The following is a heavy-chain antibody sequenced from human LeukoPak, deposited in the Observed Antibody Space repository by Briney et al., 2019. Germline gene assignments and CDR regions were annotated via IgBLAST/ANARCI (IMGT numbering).Heavy chain of an antibody. CDR2: IYYSGST. D-gene: IGHD3-10*01. Sequence: SETLSLTCTVSGGSISSYYWSWIRQPPGKGLEWIGYIYYSGSTNYNPSLKSRVTISVDTSKNQFSLKLSSVTAAGTAVYYCARAYGPGYYYYYYMDVWGKGTTVTVSS. CDR3: ARAYGPGYYYYYYMDV. J-gene: IGHJ6*03. V-gene: IGHV4-59*01. CDR1: GGSISSYY.